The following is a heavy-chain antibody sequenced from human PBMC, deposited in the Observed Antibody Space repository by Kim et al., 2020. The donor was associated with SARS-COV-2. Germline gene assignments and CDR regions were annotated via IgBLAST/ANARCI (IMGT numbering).Heavy chain of an antibody. CDR2: ISNSGDFI. V-gene: IGHV3-48*03. J-gene: IGHJ4*02. CDR1: GFTFSSYE. Sequence: GGSLRLSCVGSGFTFSSYEMNWVRQAPGKGLEWVSYISNSGDFIYYADSVKGRFTISRDDAKNSLYLQMNSLRAEDTAVYYCARALGHCTNGVCYRGLAVYWGQGTLVTVSS. D-gene: IGHD2-8*01. CDR3: ARALGHCTNGVCYRGLAVY.